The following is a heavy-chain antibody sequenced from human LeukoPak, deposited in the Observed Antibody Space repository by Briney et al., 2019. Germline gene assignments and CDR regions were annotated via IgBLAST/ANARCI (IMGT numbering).Heavy chain of an antibody. CDR3: ARDRGDCSGGSCYWDYDAFDI. D-gene: IGHD2-15*01. Sequence: ASVKVSCKASGYTFTSYYMHWVRQAPGQGLEWMGIINPSGGSTSYAQKFQGRVTMTRDTSTSTVYMELSSLRSEDTAVYYCARDRGDCSGGSCYWDYDAFDIWGQGTMVTVSS. V-gene: IGHV1-46*01. CDR1: GYTFTSYY. J-gene: IGHJ3*02. CDR2: INPSGGST.